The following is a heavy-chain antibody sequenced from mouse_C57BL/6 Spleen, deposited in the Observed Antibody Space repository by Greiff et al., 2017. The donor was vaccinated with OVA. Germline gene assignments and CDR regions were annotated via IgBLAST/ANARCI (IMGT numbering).Heavy chain of an antibody. CDR3: ASGFYYGSSYEEDFDY. J-gene: IGHJ2*01. CDR1: GYSFTDYN. CDR2: INPNYGTT. D-gene: IGHD1-1*01. V-gene: IGHV1-39*01. Sequence: EVQLQQSGPELVKPGASVKISCKASGYSFTDYNMNWVKQSNGKSLEWIGVINPNYGTTSYNQKFKGKATLTVDQSSSTAYMQLNSLTSEDSAVYYCASGFYYGSSYEEDFDYWGQGTTLTVSS.